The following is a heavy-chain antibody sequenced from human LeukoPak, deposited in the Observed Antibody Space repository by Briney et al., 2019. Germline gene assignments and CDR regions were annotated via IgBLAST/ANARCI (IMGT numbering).Heavy chain of an antibody. CDR2: INPNSGGT. J-gene: IGHJ3*02. CDR1: GYTFTGYY. D-gene: IGHD3-3*01. Sequence: ASVKVSCKASGYTFTGYYMHWVRRAPGQGLEWMGWINPNSGGTNYAQKFQGRVTMTRDTSISTAYMELSRLRSDDTAVYYCARFRAYDFWSGYYALDAFDIWGQGTMDTVSS. V-gene: IGHV1-2*02. CDR3: ARFRAYDFWSGYYALDAFDI.